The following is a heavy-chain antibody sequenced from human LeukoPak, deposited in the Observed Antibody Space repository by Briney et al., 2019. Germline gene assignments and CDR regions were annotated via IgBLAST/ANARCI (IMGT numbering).Heavy chain of an antibody. V-gene: IGHV4-61*02. CDR3: AREGLLWFGELEL. D-gene: IGHD3-10*01. Sequence: SETLSLTCTVSGGSISSGNYYWSWIRQPAGKGLEWIGRIYSSGSTNYNPSLKSRVTISVDTSKNQFSLKLSSVTAADTAVYYCAREGLLWFGELELWGQGTLVTVSS. CDR2: IYSSGST. J-gene: IGHJ4*02. CDR1: GGSISSGNYY.